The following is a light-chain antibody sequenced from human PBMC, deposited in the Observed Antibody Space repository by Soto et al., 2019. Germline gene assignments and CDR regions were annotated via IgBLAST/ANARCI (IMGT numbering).Light chain of an antibody. J-gene: IGKJ2*01. CDR1: QSLLHGNGYNY. CDR2: LGS. Sequence: EIVMTQSPLPLPVTPGEPASISCRSSQSLLHGNGYNYLDWYLQKPGQSPQLLIYLGSNRASGVPDRFSGSGSGADFTLKISRVEAEDVGVYYCMQAREMPYTFGQGTKLEI. CDR3: MQAREMPYT. V-gene: IGKV2-28*01.